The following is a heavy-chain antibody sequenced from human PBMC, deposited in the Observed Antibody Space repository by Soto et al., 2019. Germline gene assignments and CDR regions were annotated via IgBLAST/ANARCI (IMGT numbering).Heavy chain of an antibody. CDR2: IYYSGST. CDR1: GDSISSRSYY. CDR3: ARQGNSVVTQGYFDV. J-gene: IGHJ4*03. Sequence: SETPSLTCTVTGDSISSRSYYWGWIRQPPGKGLEWIGSIYYSGSTYNSPSLRSRVSMSIDTSKDQFSLKLKYVTAADTALYFCARQGNSVVTQGYFDVWDPGHLLIVSS. D-gene: IGHD2-21*02. V-gene: IGHV4-39*01.